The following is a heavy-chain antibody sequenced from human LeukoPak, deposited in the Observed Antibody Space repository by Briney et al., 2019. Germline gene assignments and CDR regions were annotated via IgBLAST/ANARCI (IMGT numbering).Heavy chain of an antibody. D-gene: IGHD3-22*01. J-gene: IGHJ4*02. CDR1: GFTFSSYA. Sequence: GGSLRLSCAASGFTFSSYAMHWVRQAPGKGLEWVAVISYDGSNKYYADSVKGRFTISRDNSKNTLYLQMNSLRAEDTAVYYCAREALYYYDSSGYFYWGQGTLVTVSS. CDR3: AREALYYYDSSGYFY. V-gene: IGHV3-30-3*01. CDR2: ISYDGSNK.